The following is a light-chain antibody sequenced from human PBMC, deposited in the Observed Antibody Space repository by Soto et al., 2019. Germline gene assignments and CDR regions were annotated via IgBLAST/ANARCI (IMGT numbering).Light chain of an antibody. V-gene: IGLV2-8*01. CDR1: SSDIGAYNS. CDR3: SSQAASNSFV. J-gene: IGLJ1*01. Sequence: QSVLTQPPSASGSPGQSVTIYCTGTSSDIGAYNSVSWYQYYPGKAPKLIIYEVTKRPSGVPTRFSGSKSDNTASLTVSGLQADDEADYYCSSQAASNSFVFGTGTKLTVL. CDR2: EVT.